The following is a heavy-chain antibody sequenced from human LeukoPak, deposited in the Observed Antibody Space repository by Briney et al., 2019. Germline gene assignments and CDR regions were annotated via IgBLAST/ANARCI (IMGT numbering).Heavy chain of an antibody. CDR3: AKDYGAWRSSGLDYFDY. J-gene: IGHJ4*02. CDR1: GFTFSSYG. CDR2: IRYDGSNK. Sequence: GGSLRLSCAASGFTFSSYGMHWVRQAPGKGLEWVAFIRYDGSNKYYADSVKGRFTISRDNSKNTLYLQMNTLRAEDTAVYYCAKDYGAWRSSGLDYFDYWGQGTLVTVSS. V-gene: IGHV3-30*02. D-gene: IGHD6-19*01.